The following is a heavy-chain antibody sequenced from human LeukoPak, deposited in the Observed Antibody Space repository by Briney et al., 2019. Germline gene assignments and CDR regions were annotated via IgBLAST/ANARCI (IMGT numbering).Heavy chain of an antibody. CDR1: GYTFTGYY. Sequence: RASVKVSCKASGYTFTGYYMHWVRQAPGQGLEWMGWINPNSGGTNYAQKFQGRVTMTRDTSISTAYMELSRLRSDDTAVYYCAVIQLERRSAFDIWGQGTMVTVSS. V-gene: IGHV1-2*02. CDR2: INPNSGGT. J-gene: IGHJ3*02. CDR3: AVIQLERRSAFDI. D-gene: IGHD1-1*01.